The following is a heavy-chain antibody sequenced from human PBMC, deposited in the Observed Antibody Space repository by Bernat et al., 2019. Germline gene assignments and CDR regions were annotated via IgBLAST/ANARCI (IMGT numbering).Heavy chain of an antibody. V-gene: IGHV1-69*01. CDR3: ASVLGYCSSTSCYMVWGWFDP. CDR1: GGTFSSYA. J-gene: IGHJ5*02. Sequence: QVQLVQSGAEVKKPGSSVKVSCKASGGTFSSYAISWVRQAPGQGLEWMGGIIPIFGTANYAQKFQGRVTITADESTSTAYMELSSLRSEDTAVYYCASVLGYCSSTSCYMVWGWFDPWGQGTLVTVSS. CDR2: IIPIFGTA. D-gene: IGHD2-2*02.